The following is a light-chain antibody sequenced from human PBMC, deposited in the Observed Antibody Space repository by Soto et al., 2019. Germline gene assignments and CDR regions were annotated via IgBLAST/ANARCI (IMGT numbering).Light chain of an antibody. CDR1: QSVSANY. CDR2: GAS. J-gene: IGKJ4*01. CDR3: QQYGSSPRT. Sequence: EIVLTQSPDTLAFSPGQRATLSCRASQSVSANYVAWYQQNPGQAPRLLIDGASSRAIGIPGRFTGSGSGTDYTLTIRRLEPESVAVYYCQQYGSSPRTLGRGTKVEIK. V-gene: IGKV3-20*01.